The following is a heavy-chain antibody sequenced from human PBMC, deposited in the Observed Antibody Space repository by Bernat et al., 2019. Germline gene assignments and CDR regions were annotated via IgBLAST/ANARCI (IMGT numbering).Heavy chain of an antibody. CDR3: ARSLYYDILTGYHTRYGMDV. J-gene: IGHJ6*02. CDR2: ISYDGSNK. V-gene: IGHV3-30*03. D-gene: IGHD3-9*01. CDR1: GFTFSSDG. Sequence: QVQLVESGGGVVQPGRPLRLSCAASGFTFSSDGMHWVRQAPGKGLEWVTFISYDGSNKYYADSVKGRFTISRDNSKNTLYLQMNSLRAEDTAVYYCARSLYYDILTGYHTRYGMDVWGQGTTVTVSS.